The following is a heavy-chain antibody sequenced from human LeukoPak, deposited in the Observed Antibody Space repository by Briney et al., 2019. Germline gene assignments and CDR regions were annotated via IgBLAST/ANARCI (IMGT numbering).Heavy chain of an antibody. CDR2: INPNSGGT. CDR1: GYTFTGYY. V-gene: IGHV1-2*02. Sequence: ASVKVSCKASGYTFTGYYMHWVRQAPGQGLEWMGWINPNSGGTNYAQKFQGRVTMTRDTSISTAYMELRRLRSDDTAVYYCARGHRYGFLSGDHYYYYMDVWGKGTSVTISS. J-gene: IGHJ6*03. D-gene: IGHD5-18*01. CDR3: ARGHRYGFLSGDHYYYYMDV.